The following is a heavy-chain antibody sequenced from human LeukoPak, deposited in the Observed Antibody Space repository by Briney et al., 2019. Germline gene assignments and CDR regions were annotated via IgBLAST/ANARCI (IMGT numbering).Heavy chain of an antibody. J-gene: IGHJ4*02. D-gene: IGHD5-12*01. CDR3: ARDDPNSGYDFDY. V-gene: IGHV1-2*02. CDR1: GYTFTGYY. Sequence: ASVKVSCKASGYTFTGYYMHWVRQAPGQGLEWMGWINPNSGGTNYAQKFQGRVTMTRDTSISTAYMELSRLRSDDTAVYYCARDDPNSGYDFDYWGQGTLVTVSS. CDR2: INPNSGGT.